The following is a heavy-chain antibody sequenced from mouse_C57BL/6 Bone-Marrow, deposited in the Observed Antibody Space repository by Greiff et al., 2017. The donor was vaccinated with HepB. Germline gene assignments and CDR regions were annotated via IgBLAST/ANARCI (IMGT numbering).Heavy chain of an antibody. CDR1: GFSLTSYG. Sequence: VKLVESGPGLVQPSQSLSITCTVSGFSLTSYGVHWVRQSPGKGLEWLGVIRRGGSTDYNAAFMSRLSITKDNSKSQVFFKMNSLQADDTAIYYCAKRGYDYAMDCWGQGTSVTVSS. J-gene: IGHJ4*01. CDR2: IRRGGST. CDR3: AKRGYDYAMDC. V-gene: IGHV2-5*01. D-gene: IGHD2-2*01.